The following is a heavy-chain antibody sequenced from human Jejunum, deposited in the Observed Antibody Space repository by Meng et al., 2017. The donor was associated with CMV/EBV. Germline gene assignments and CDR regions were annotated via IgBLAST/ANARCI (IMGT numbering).Heavy chain of an antibody. Sequence: EVHLVESGGGWVQPGGPLRLSCVVSGTTVSCSYMNWVRQAPGKGREWVSVMYSGGSTNYADSVKGRFTISRDNSKNTLYLEMNSLRAEDTGVYYCAREDRVMATLGYWGQGTLVTVSS. D-gene: IGHD5-24*01. V-gene: IGHV3-66*01. CDR1: GTTVSCSY. CDR3: AREDRVMATLGY. J-gene: IGHJ4*02. CDR2: MYSGGST.